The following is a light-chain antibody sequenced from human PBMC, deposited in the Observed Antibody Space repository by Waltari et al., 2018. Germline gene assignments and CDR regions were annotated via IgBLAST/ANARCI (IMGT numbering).Light chain of an antibody. J-gene: IGLJ1*01. CDR2: DVS. Sequence: SALTQPASVSGSPGQSITISCTGTSRDVGGYNYLSWYQQHPGKAPKVVIFDVSYRPSGVSNRFSASKSGNTASLTISGLQAEDEADYYCTSYTSSHGLVFGTGTKVTVL. CDR1: SRDVGGYNY. CDR3: TSYTSSHGLV. V-gene: IGLV2-14*03.